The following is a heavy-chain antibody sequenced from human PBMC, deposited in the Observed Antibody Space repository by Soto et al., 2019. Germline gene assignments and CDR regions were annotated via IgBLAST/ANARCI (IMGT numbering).Heavy chain of an antibody. CDR2: ISAYDGNT. CDR3: ARTRWVVTFNYYGMDL. Sequence: ASVKVSCKASGYTFTSYGISWVRQAPGQGLKWMGWISAYDGNTNCAQKPQGGGTMTTDTSPSTPHMELGSLRSDDTGVYYCARTRWVVTFNYYGMDLWGQGTTVTVSS. J-gene: IGHJ6*02. V-gene: IGHV1-18*01. D-gene: IGHD2-21*02. CDR1: GYTFTSYG.